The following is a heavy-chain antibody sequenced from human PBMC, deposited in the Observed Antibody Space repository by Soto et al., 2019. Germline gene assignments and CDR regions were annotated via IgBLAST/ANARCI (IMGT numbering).Heavy chain of an antibody. CDR1: GGSFSGYY. Sequence: SETLSLTCAVYGGSFSGYYWSWIRQPPGKGLEWIGEINHSGSTNYNPSLKSRVTISVDTSKNQFSLKLSSVTAADTAVYYCARASSPNCSSTSCYYGNNWFDPWGQGTLVTVSS. V-gene: IGHV4-34*01. D-gene: IGHD2-2*01. CDR3: ARASSPNCSSTSCYYGNNWFDP. CDR2: INHSGST. J-gene: IGHJ5*02.